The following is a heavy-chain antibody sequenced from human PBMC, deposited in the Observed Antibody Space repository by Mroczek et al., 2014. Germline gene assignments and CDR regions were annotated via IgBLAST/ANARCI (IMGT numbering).Heavy chain of an antibody. CDR2: IYTSGST. V-gene: IGHV4-61*02. CDR3: AREGRWLVPYYGMDV. Sequence: QVQLQESGPGLVKPSQTLSLTCTVSGGSISSGSYYWSWIRQPAGKGLEWIGRIYTSGSTNYNPSLKSRVTISVDTSKNQFSLKLSSVTAADTAVYYCAREGRWLVPYYGMDVWGQGTTVTVSS. J-gene: IGHJ6*02. D-gene: IGHD6-19*01. CDR1: GGSISSGSYY.